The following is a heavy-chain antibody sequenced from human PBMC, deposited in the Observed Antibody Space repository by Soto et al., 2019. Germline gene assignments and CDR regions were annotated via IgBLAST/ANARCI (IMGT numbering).Heavy chain of an antibody. V-gene: IGHV3-23*01. CDR2: ISGSGGST. Sequence: GGSLRLSCAASGFTFSSYAMSWVRQAPGKGLEWVSAISGSGGSTYYADSVKGRFTISRDNSKNTLYLQMNSLRAEDTAVYYCAKEEDYGSGSYAEKCFDYWGQGTLVTVSS. D-gene: IGHD3-10*01. J-gene: IGHJ4*02. CDR1: GFTFSSYA. CDR3: AKEEDYGSGSYAEKCFDY.